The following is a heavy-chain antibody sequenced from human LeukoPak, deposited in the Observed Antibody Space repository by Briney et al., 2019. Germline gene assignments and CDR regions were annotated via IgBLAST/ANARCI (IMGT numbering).Heavy chain of an antibody. CDR1: GGSISNYY. J-gene: IGHJ5*02. Sequence: SETLSLTCSVSGGSISNYYWSWIRQPAGKGLEWIGHIYGSGSTNYNPSLKSRVTMSGDTSKNQVSLKLNSVTAADTAVYYCARHAAVEGSSGWSPLWWFDPWGQGTLVTVSS. CDR3: ARHAAVEGSSGWSPLWWFDP. CDR2: IYGSGST. V-gene: IGHV4-4*07. D-gene: IGHD6-19*01.